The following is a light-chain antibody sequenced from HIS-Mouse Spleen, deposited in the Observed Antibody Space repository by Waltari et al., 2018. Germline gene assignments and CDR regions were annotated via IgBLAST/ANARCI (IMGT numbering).Light chain of an antibody. CDR3: CSYAGSSTVV. CDR2: EVS. V-gene: IGLV2-14*01. J-gene: IGLJ2*01. Sequence: QSALTQPASVSGSPGQSITISCTGTSSDVGGYNYVSGYQQHPGKAPKLMIYEVSNRPSGVSNRFSGSKSGNTASLTISGLQAEDEADYYCCSYAGSSTVVFGGGTKLTVL. CDR1: SSDVGGYNY.